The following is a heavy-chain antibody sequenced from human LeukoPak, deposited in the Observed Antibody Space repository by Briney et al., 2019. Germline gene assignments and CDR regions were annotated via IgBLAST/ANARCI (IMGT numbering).Heavy chain of an antibody. J-gene: IGHJ4*02. CDR3: ARARTPREIQGTPYY. Sequence: ASVKVSCKASGGTFSSYAISWVRQAPGQGLEWMGGIIPIFGTANYAQKFQGRVTITTDESTSTAYMELSSLRSEDTAVYYCARARTPREIQGTPYYWGQGTLVTVSS. CDR2: IIPIFGTA. CDR1: GGTFSSYA. D-gene: IGHD5-18*01. V-gene: IGHV1-69*05.